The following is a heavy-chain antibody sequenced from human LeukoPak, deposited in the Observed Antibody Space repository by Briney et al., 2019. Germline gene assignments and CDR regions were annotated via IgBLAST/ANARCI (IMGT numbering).Heavy chain of an antibody. CDR1: GYTFTDLTEYY. CDR3: ARRLGGSSEGYEF. D-gene: IGHD1-26*01. V-gene: IGHV1-2*02. Sequence: ASEKVSCKASGYTFTDLTEYYIHWVRQAPGQGLEWMGWINPNNGGTKYAQKFQGRVTMTRDMSMNTAYMELSSLTSDDTAVYYCARRLGGSSEGYEFWGQGPLVTVSS. J-gene: IGHJ4*02. CDR2: INPNNGGT.